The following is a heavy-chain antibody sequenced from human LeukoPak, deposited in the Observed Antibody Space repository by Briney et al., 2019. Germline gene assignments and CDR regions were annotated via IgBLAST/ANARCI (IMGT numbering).Heavy chain of an antibody. CDR3: ARGVGATISYYHYYIDV. CDR1: EYTFSGYY. J-gene: IGHJ6*03. V-gene: IGHV1-8*03. CDR2: MNPNTGNT. D-gene: IGHD1-26*01. Sequence: ASVKVSCKASEYTFSGYYIHWVRQAPGQGLEWMGWMNPNTGNTGYAQKFQGRVTITRNTSISTVYMELSSLRSEDTAVYYCARGVGATISYYHYYIDVWGKGTTVTVSS.